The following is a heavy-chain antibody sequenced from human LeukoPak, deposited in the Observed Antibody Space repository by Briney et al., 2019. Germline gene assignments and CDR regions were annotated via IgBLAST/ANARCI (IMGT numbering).Heavy chain of an antibody. J-gene: IGHJ4*02. CDR2: IWYDGDNK. CDR3: ARDQYYHDPSSYYAYY. D-gene: IGHD3-22*01. V-gene: IGHV3-33*01. CDR1: GFTFSSYG. Sequence: PGGSPRLSCAASGFTFSSYGMNGVRQAPGKGLEWVAVIWYDGDNKYYAASVKGRFTISRDNSKNTLYLQMNSLRAEDTAVYHCARDQYYHDPSSYYAYYWGKGTLVTVSS.